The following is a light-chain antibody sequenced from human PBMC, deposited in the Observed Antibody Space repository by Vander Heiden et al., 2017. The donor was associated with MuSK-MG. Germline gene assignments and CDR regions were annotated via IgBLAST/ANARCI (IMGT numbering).Light chain of an antibody. Sequence: QSALTQPASVSGSPGQSITISCTGTSSDVGGYNYVSWYQQHPGKAPKLMSYEVSNRPSGVSNRFSGSKSGNTAALTISGLQAEDEADYYGSSYTSSNTPHWVFGGGTSLTVL. CDR2: EVS. V-gene: IGLV2-14*01. J-gene: IGLJ3*02. CDR1: SSDVGGYNY. CDR3: SSYTSSNTPHWV.